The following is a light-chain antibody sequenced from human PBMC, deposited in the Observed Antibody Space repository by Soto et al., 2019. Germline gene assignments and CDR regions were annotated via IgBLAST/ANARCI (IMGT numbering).Light chain of an antibody. CDR3: CSYAGSSTWV. J-gene: IGLJ3*02. CDR1: SSDVGSYNL. CDR2: DVS. Sequence: QSVLTQPASVSGAPGQSITISCTGSSSDVGSYNLVSWYQQHPGKAPKLMIYDVSKRPSGVSNRFSGSKSGNTASLTISGLQAEDEADYYCCSYAGSSTWVFGEGTSSPS. V-gene: IGLV2-23*02.